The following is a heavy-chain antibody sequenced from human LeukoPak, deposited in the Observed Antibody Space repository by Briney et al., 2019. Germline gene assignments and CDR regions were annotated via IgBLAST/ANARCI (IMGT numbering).Heavy chain of an antibody. J-gene: IGHJ5*02. D-gene: IGHD3-10*01. CDR2: IYYSGST. CDR1: GGSISSYY. Sequence: PSETLSLTCTVSGGSISSYYWSWIRQPPGKGLEWIGYIYYSGSTNYNPSLKSRVTISVDTSKNQFSLKLSSVTAADTAVYYCAKGSRTRITMVRGAKPTDSWFDPWGQGTLVTVSS. CDR3: AKGSRTRITMVRGAKPTDSWFDP. V-gene: IGHV4-59*01.